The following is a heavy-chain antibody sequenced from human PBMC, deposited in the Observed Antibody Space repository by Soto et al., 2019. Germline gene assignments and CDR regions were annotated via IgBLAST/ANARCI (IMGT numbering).Heavy chain of an antibody. J-gene: IGHJ4*02. CDR1: AASFSKYY. CDR2: IYFNGNT. D-gene: IGHD3-16*01. CDR3: ASVTFGGIVLAH. Sequence: LSLTCTVSAASFSKYYWTWIRQPPGKGLEWIGYIYFNGNTKYNPSLEGRLTISIDTSKKEFSLKLTSVTAADAAVYYCASVTFGGIVLAHWGQGTLVTV. V-gene: IGHV4-59*01.